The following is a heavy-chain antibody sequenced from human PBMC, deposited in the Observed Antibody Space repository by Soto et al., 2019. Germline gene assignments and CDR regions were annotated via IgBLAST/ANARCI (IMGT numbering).Heavy chain of an antibody. CDR3: ARDRGSSALDY. CDR1: GFTFSSYA. D-gene: IGHD6-6*01. CDR2: ISGSGGSA. J-gene: IGHJ4*02. Sequence: EVQLLESGGGLVQPGGSLRLSCAASGFTFSSYAMSWVRHVPGKGLEWVSTISGSGGSAHYADSVKGRFTISRDNSKNTLYLQMNSLRAEDTAVYYCARDRGSSALDYWGQGTLVTVSS. V-gene: IGHV3-23*01.